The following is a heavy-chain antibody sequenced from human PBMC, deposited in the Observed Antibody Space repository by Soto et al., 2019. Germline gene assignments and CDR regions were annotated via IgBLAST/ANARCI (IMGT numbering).Heavy chain of an antibody. Sequence: PSPTLSLTCAISGDSVSSNSAAWNWIRQSPSRGLEWLGRTYYRSKWYNDYAVSVKSRITINPDTSKNQFSLQLNSVTPEDTAVYYCARDFNWNAGSLYNWFDPWGQGTLVTVSS. CDR1: GDSVSSNSAA. V-gene: IGHV6-1*01. D-gene: IGHD1-20*01. J-gene: IGHJ5*02. CDR2: TYYRSKWYN. CDR3: ARDFNWNAGSLYNWFDP.